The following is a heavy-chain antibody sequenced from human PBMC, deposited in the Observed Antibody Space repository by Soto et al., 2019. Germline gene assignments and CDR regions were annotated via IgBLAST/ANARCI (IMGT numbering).Heavy chain of an antibody. CDR3: AGDHHECRSTSCRQSYYYGMDV. CDR1: GYTFTSYC. D-gene: IGHD2-2*01. V-gene: IGHV1-18*04. Sequence: ASVKVSFKDSGYTFTSYCISWVRPAPGQGLEWMGWISAYNGNTNYAQKLQGRVTMTTDTSTSTAYMELRSLRSDDTAVYYCAGDHHECRSTSCRQSYYYGMDVWGQGTTVTVSS. J-gene: IGHJ6*02. CDR2: ISAYNGNT.